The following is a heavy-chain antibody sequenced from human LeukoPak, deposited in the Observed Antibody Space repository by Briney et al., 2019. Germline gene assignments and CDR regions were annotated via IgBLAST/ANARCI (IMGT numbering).Heavy chain of an antibody. Sequence: PGGSLRLSCAASGFTFSSYSMNWVRQAPGKGLEWVSSISSSSSYIYYADSVKGRFTISRDNAKNSLYLQMNSLRAEDTAVYYCATENYYGSGSYSLWGQGTMVTVSS. D-gene: IGHD3-10*01. CDR3: ATENYYGSGSYSL. J-gene: IGHJ3*01. V-gene: IGHV3-21*01. CDR2: ISSSSSYI. CDR1: GFTFSSYS.